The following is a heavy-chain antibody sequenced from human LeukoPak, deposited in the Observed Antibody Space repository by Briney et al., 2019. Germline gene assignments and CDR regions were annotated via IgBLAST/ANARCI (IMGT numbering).Heavy chain of an antibody. V-gene: IGHV3-30-3*01. CDR1: GFTFSSYA. CDR3: AREGPSSQIYYFDY. J-gene: IGHJ4*02. D-gene: IGHD6-13*01. CDR2: ISYDGSNK. Sequence: GGSLRLSCAASGFTFSSYAMHWVRQAPGKGLEWVAVISYDGSNKYYADSVKGRFTISRDNSKNTLYLQMNSLRAEDTAVYYCAREGPSSQIYYFDYWGQGTLVTVSS.